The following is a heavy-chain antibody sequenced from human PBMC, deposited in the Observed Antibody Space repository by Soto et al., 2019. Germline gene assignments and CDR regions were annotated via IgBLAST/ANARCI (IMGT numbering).Heavy chain of an antibody. Sequence: GSLRLSCAASGFTFSSYSMNWVRQAPGKGLEWVSSISSSSSYIYYADSVKGRFTISRDNAKNSLYLQMNSLRAEDTAVYYCARDYDVVVVAAAFDIWGQGTMVTVSS. CDR1: GFTFSSYS. CDR2: ISSSSSYI. J-gene: IGHJ3*02. V-gene: IGHV3-21*01. D-gene: IGHD2-15*01. CDR3: ARDYDVVVVAAAFDI.